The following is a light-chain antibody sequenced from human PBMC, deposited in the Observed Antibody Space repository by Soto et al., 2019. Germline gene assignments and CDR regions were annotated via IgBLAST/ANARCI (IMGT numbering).Light chain of an antibody. J-gene: IGLJ3*02. CDR2: EVS. V-gene: IGLV2-18*02. Sequence: QSALTQPPSVSGSPGQSVTISCTGTSSDVGSYNRVSWYQQPPGTAPKLMIYEVSNWPSGVPDRFFGSKSGNTASLTISGLQAEDAADDYCSSCSSSNTWVFGGGTKLTVL. CDR1: SSDVGSYNR. CDR3: SSCSSSNTWV.